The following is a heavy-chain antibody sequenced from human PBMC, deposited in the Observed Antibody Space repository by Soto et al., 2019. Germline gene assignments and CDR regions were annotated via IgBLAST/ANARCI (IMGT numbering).Heavy chain of an antibody. D-gene: IGHD4-17*01. CDR3: GRRNSGGNWFDP. V-gene: IGHV4-61*01. CDR2: ISYSGNT. Sequence: SETLSLTCTVSGGSVTSGTYFWNWVRQPPGKGLEWIGYISYSGNTDYNPSLKSRATISVDTSKTQFSLILTSLTAADTAVYYCGRRNSGGNWFDPWGPGTLVTVSS. J-gene: IGHJ5*02. CDR1: GGSVTSGTYF.